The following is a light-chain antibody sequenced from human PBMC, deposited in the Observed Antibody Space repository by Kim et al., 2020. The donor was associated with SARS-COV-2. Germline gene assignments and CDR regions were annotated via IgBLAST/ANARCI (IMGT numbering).Light chain of an antibody. V-gene: IGLV3-19*01. Sequence: SSELTQDPAVSVALGQTVRITCQGDSLRNYYASWYQLKPGQAPVVVIYGKNNRPSGIPDRFSGSTSGNTASLTITGARAEDEGDYFCNSRDSRTNQVVFG. CDR1: SLRNYY. CDR2: GKN. CDR3: NSRDSRTNQVV. J-gene: IGLJ3*02.